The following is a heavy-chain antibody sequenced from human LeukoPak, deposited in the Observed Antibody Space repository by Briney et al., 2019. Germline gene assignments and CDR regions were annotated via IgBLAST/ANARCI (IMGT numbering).Heavy chain of an antibody. CDR3: AGRNYYDSSGYYYEYFQH. CDR2: IRSSGSTI. J-gene: IGHJ1*01. D-gene: IGHD3-22*01. V-gene: IGHV3-11*04. Sequence: PGGSLRLSCAASGFTFSDYYMSWIRQAPGKGLEWVSYIRSSGSTIYYADSVKGRFTISRDNAKNSLYLQMNSLRAEDTAVYYCAGRNYYDSSGYYYEYFQHWGQGTLVTVSS. CDR1: GFTFSDYY.